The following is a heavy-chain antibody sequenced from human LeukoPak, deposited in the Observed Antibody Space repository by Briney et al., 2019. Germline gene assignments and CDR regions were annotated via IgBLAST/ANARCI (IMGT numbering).Heavy chain of an antibody. J-gene: IGHJ4*02. CDR1: GYSFTSYW. Sequence: GESLKISCKGSGYSFTSYWIGWVRQMPGKGLKWMRIIYPGDSDTRYSPSFQGQVTISADKSISTAYLQWSSLKASDTAMYYCARARRGYCSGGSCYSGYFDYWGQGTLVTVSS. V-gene: IGHV5-51*01. CDR3: ARARRGYCSGGSCYSGYFDY. CDR2: IYPGDSDT. D-gene: IGHD2-15*01.